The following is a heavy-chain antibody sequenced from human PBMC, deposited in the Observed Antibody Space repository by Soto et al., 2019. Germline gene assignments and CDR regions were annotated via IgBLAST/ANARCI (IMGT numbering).Heavy chain of an antibody. CDR2: ISYDGSNK. Sequence: QVQVVESGGGVVQPGTSLRLSCAVSGFTFSSYAMHWVRQAPGKGLEWVAVISYDGSNKYYADSVKGRFAISRDNSENTLYLQMNSLRADDTAVYYCARAELGATTVAAFDMWGQGTRVTVSS. CDR3: ARAELGATTVAAFDM. D-gene: IGHD1-26*01. V-gene: IGHV3-30*09. J-gene: IGHJ3*02. CDR1: GFTFSSYA.